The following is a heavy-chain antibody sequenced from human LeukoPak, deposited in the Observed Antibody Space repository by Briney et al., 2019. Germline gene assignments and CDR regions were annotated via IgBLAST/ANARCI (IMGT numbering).Heavy chain of an antibody. V-gene: IGHV3-21*01. J-gene: IGHJ3*02. CDR3: ARPTTVTTISADAFDI. CDR1: GFTFSSYW. D-gene: IGHD4-17*01. CDR2: ISSGGAYK. Sequence: GGSLRLSCAASGFTFSSYWMSWVRQAPGKELEWVSSISSGGAYKYYADSVKGRFTISRDNAQNSLYLQMNSLRAEDSSVYYCARPTTVTTISADAFDIWGQGTMVTVSS.